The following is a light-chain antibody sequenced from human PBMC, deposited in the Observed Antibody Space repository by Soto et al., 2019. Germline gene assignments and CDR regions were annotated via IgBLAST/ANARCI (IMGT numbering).Light chain of an antibody. CDR3: SSYTSSSTLYV. V-gene: IGLV2-14*01. CDR1: SSDVGDYNY. Sequence: QSVLTQPASVSGSPGQSITISCTGTSSDVGDYNYVSWYQQHPGKAPKLMIYDVSNRPSEVSNRFSGSKSGNTASLTISGLQAEDESDYYCSSYTSSSTLYVFGTGTKLTVL. J-gene: IGLJ1*01. CDR2: DVS.